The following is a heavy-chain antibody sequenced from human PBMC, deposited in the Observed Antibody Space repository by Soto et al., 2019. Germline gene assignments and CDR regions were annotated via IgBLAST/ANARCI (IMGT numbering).Heavy chain of an antibody. CDR1: GYTFTSYG. Sequence: ASLTVSCKASGYTFTSYGISWVRQAPGQGLEWMGWISVYIGDTNYAQKFQGRVTMTIDTSTSTAYMELRSLRSDDTAVYFCARLNTGIPRYASDVWVLGTIVSVAS. CDR2: ISVYIGDT. J-gene: IGHJ6*02. D-gene: IGHD1-20*01. CDR3: ARLNTGIPRYASDV. V-gene: IGHV1-18*04.